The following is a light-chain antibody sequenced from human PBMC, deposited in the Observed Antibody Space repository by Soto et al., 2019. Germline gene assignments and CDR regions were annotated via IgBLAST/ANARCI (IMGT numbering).Light chain of an antibody. CDR1: SSDVGGYNY. CDR2: EVS. Sequence: QSVLTQPPSASRSPGQSVTISCTGTSSDVGGYNYVSWYQQHPGKAPKLMIYEVSKRPSGVPDRFSGSKSGNTASLTVSGLQAEDEADYYCSSYAGSNNLGFGGGTKLTVL. J-gene: IGLJ2*01. CDR3: SSYAGSNNLG. V-gene: IGLV2-8*02.